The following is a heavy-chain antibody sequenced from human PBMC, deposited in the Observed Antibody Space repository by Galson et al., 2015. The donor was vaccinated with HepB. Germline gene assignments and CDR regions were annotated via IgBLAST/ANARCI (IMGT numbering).Heavy chain of an antibody. Sequence: ETLSLTCTVSGGSISSYYWSWIRQPPGKGLEWIGYIYYSGSTNYNPSLKSRVTISVDTSKNQFSLKLSSVTAADTAVYYCARVRGGIVVVTAAFDIWGQGTMVTVSS. J-gene: IGHJ3*02. CDR2: IYYSGST. CDR3: ARVRGGIVVVTAAFDI. D-gene: IGHD2-21*02. V-gene: IGHV4-59*01. CDR1: GGSISSYY.